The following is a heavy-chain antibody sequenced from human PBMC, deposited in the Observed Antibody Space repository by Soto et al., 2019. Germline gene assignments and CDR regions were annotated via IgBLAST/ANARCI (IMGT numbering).Heavy chain of an antibody. V-gene: IGHV3-15*01. J-gene: IGHJ4*02. CDR2: IKSKTDGGTT. Sequence: GGSLRLSCAASGFTFSNAWMSWVRQAPGKGLEWVGRIKSKTDGGTTDYAAPVKGRFTISRDDSKNTLHLQMNRLKTEDTAVYYCTTAGYCSSTSWYPELDYWGQGNLVTVS. CDR3: TTAGYCSSTSWYPELDY. CDR1: GFTFSNAW. D-gene: IGHD2-2*01.